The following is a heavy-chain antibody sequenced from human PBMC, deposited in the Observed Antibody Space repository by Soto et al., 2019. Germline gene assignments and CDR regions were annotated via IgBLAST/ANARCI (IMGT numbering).Heavy chain of an antibody. CDR3: ARASGPPEGAFYDFWSGYLYGMDV. V-gene: IGHV1-2*04. CDR1: GYTFTGYY. D-gene: IGHD3-3*01. J-gene: IGHJ6*02. Sequence: ASVKVSCKASGYTFTGYYMHWVRQAPGQGLEWMGWINPNSGGTNYAQKFQGWVTMTRDTSISPAYMELSRLRSDDTAVYYFARASGPPEGAFYDFWSGYLYGMDVWGQGTTVTVSS. CDR2: INPNSGGT.